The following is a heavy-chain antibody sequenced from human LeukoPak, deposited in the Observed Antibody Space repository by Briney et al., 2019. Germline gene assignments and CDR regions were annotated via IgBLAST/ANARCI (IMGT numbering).Heavy chain of an antibody. CDR1: GFTFTSYA. Sequence: GGPLRLSCVASGFTFTSYAMHWLRKAPGKGLKWVAVISNDGSNKYYADSVKGRFTISRDNSKNTLYLQMNSLRAEDTAVYYCARALTHYYGSGSYFQYWGQGTLVTVSS. CDR2: ISNDGSNK. D-gene: IGHD3-10*01. J-gene: IGHJ4*02. V-gene: IGHV3-30-3*01. CDR3: ARALTHYYGSGSYFQY.